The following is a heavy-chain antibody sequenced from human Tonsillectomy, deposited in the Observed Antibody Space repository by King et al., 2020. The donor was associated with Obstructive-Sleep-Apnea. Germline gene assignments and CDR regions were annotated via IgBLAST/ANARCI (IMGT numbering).Heavy chain of an antibody. CDR2: ISGGGRTI. CDR1: GFTFSDYY. V-gene: IGHV3-11*01. Sequence: VQLVESGGGLVKPGGSLRLSCAASGFTFSDYYMTWIRQAPGKGLEWVSYISGGGRTIYYADSMKGRFTISRDNAKNSLYLQMNSLRAEDTAVYYCAGGGAGTTTYYGMDVWGQGTTVTVSS. D-gene: IGHD6-13*01. CDR3: AGGGAGTTTYYGMDV. J-gene: IGHJ6*02.